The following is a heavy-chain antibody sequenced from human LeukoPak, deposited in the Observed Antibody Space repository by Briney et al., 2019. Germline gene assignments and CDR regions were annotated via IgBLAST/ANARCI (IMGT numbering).Heavy chain of an antibody. CDR1: GYIFTTYD. J-gene: IGHJ5*02. Sequence: ASVKVSCKASGYIFTTYDIGWVRLATGQGLEWMGWLSPNSGNAGYAQKFQGRVTISRNTSISTAYMELSSLRSDDTAIYYCARRKFLGWFDPWGQGTLVTVSS. D-gene: IGHD7-27*01. CDR2: LSPNSGNA. CDR3: ARRKFLGWFDP. V-gene: IGHV1-8*03.